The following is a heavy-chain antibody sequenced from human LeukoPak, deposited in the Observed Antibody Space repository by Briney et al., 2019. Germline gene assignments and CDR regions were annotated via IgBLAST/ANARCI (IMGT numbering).Heavy chain of an antibody. J-gene: IGHJ4*02. CDR2: IYTSGST. Sequence: SETLSLTCTVSGGSISSYYWSWIRQPAGKGLEWIGRIYTSGSTNYNPSLKSRVTMSVDTSKNQFSLKLSSVTAADTAVYYCARGPELRFLEWSFQPFDYWGQGTLVTVSS. V-gene: IGHV4-4*07. CDR1: GGSISSYY. CDR3: ARGPELRFLEWSFQPFDY. D-gene: IGHD3-3*01.